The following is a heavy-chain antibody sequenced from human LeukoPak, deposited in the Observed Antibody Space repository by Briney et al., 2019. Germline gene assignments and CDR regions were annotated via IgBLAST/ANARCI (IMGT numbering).Heavy chain of an antibody. CDR1: GFTFSSYW. D-gene: IGHD3-16*01. Sequence: GGSLRLSCGVSGFTFSSYWMTWARQAPGKGLEWVASINHNGNVNYYVDSVKGRFTISRDNAKNSLYLQMSNLRAEDTAVYFCARGGGLDVWGHGATVTVSS. V-gene: IGHV3-7*03. CDR2: INHNGNVN. J-gene: IGHJ6*02. CDR3: ARGGGLDV.